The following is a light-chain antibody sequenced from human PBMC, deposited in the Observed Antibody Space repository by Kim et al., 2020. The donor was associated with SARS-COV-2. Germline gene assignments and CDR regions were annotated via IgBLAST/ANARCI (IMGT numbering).Light chain of an antibody. CDR1: ALPKQY. Sequence: PGQTARIPCSGDALPKQYAYWYQQKPGQAPVLVIYKDSERPSGIPERFSGSSSGTTVTLTISGVQAEDEADYYCQSADSSGTYPYVFGTGTKVTVL. J-gene: IGLJ1*01. CDR3: QSADSSGTYPYV. CDR2: KDS. V-gene: IGLV3-25*03.